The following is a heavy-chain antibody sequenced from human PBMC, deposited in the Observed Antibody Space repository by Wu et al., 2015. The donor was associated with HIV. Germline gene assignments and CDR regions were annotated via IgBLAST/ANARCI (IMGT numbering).Heavy chain of an antibody. CDR3: ARSFSETSSWYNRPLNAFEI. D-gene: IGHD6-13*01. Sequence: QVQLVQSGAEVKKPGSSVKVSCKASGGTFSTYTMNWVRQAPGQGLEWMGRIIPALGTVKYAQNFQGRVTITTDGTDESTSTAYMELSSLRSDDTAVYYCARSFSETSSWYNRPLNAFEIWGQGTMVTVSS. V-gene: IGHV1-69*16. CDR2: IIPALGTV. CDR1: GGTFSTYT. J-gene: IGHJ3*02.